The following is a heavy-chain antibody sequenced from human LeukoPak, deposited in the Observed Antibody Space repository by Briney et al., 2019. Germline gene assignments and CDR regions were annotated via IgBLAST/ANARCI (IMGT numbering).Heavy chain of an antibody. CDR3: ARLGGSGLDY. J-gene: IGHJ4*02. Sequence: KSSETLSLTCTVSGGSISPYYWSWMRQAPGTGLEWIGNIFYRGSTNYNASLQSRVSISVDTSKNQFSLSLSSVTAADTAVYYCARLGGSGLDYWGQGTLVTVPS. D-gene: IGHD6-19*01. CDR2: IFYRGST. V-gene: IGHV4-59*08. CDR1: GGSISPYY.